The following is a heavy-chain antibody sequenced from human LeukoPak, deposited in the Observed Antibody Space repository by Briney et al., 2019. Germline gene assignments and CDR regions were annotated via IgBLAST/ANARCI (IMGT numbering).Heavy chain of an antibody. CDR3: ARDGVNWGRDI. V-gene: IGHV3-48*03. J-gene: IGHJ3*02. Sequence: PGGSLRLSCAASGFTFTNYEMIWVPQAPGKGLEWVSYISSSGSTIYYADSVKGRFTMSRDNAKNSVHLQMNSLRAEDTAVYYCARDGVNWGRDIWGQGTMVTVCS. D-gene: IGHD3-16*01. CDR1: GFTFTNYE. CDR2: ISSSGSTI.